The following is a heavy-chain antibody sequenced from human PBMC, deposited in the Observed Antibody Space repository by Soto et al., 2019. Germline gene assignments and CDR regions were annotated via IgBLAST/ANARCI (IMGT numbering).Heavy chain of an antibody. V-gene: IGHV3-11*01. CDR2: ISGSGNTV. CDR1: GFTFSDYY. D-gene: IGHD6-13*01. CDR3: AREPYPYSSTGYDVY. J-gene: IGHJ4*02. Sequence: QVQLVGSGGGLVKPGGSLRLSCGASGFTFSDYYMTWIRQAPGKGLEWISYISGSGNTVDYSDSVKGQFTISRDNSKNSLFLQMNSLRVDDTAVYYGAREPYPYSSTGYDVYWGQGIVVTVSS.